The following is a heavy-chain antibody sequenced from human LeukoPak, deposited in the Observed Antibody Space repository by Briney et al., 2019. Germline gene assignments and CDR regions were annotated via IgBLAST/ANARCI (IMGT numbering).Heavy chain of an antibody. Sequence: GASVKVSCKASGYIFTGYYMHWVRQAPGQGLEWMGWINPNSGDTNYAQKFQGRVTMTRDTSISTAYMELSRLRSEDTAVYYCARASVPAAMGGGFDYWGQGTLVTVSS. CDR1: GYIFTGYY. D-gene: IGHD2-2*01. CDR3: ARASVPAAMGGGFDY. J-gene: IGHJ4*02. CDR2: INPNSGDT. V-gene: IGHV1-2*02.